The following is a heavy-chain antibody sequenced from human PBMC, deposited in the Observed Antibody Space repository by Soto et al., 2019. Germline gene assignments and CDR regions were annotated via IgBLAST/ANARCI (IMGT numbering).Heavy chain of an antibody. CDR2: TYYRSKWYN. V-gene: IGHV6-1*01. CDR1: GDSVSSNSAA. CDR3: ARFWGDCITGTIVWLEP. Sequence: PSQTLSLTCAISGDSVSSNSAAWNWIRQSPSRGLEWLGRTYYRSKWYNDYAVSVKSRITINPDTSKNQFSLQLNDVTPEDTAVYYCARFWGDCITGTIVWLEPWPQGTLVTVSS. J-gene: IGHJ5*02. D-gene: IGHD1-7*01.